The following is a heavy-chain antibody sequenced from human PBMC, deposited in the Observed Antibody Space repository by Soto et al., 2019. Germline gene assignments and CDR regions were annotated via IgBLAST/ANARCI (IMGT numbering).Heavy chain of an antibody. Sequence: SETLSLTCAVYGGSFSGYYWSWIRQPPGKGLEWIGEINHSGSTNYNPSLKSRVTISVDTSKNQFSLKPSSVTAADTAVYYCARRSTMVRGVIINWFDPWGQGTLVTVSS. CDR1: GGSFSGYY. V-gene: IGHV4-34*01. CDR3: ARRSTMVRGVIINWFDP. J-gene: IGHJ5*02. CDR2: INHSGST. D-gene: IGHD3-10*01.